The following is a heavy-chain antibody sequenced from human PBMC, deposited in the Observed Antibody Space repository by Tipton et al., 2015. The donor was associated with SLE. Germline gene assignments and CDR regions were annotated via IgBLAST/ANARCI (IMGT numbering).Heavy chain of an antibody. CDR3: ASEGITIVRGVPKVYYGMDV. Sequence: LRLSCTVSGGSISSYYWSWIRQPPGKGLEWIGYIYYTGSTNSNPSLKSRVTISVDTSKNQFSLKLNSVTAADTAVYYCASEGITIVRGVPKVYYGMDVWGQGTTVTVSS. V-gene: IGHV4-59*08. CDR1: GGSISSYY. J-gene: IGHJ6*02. CDR2: IYYTGST. D-gene: IGHD3-10*01.